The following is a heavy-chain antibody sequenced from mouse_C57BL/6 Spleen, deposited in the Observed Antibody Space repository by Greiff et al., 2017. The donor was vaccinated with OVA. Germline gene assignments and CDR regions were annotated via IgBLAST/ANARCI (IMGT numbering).Heavy chain of an antibody. CDR2: IWRGGST. CDR3: AENDYDVSFAY. CDR1: GFSLTSYG. D-gene: IGHD2-4*01. Sequence: VQLQQSGPGLVQPSQSLSITCTVSGFSLTSYGVHWVRQSPGKGLEWLGVIWRGGSTDYNAAFISRLSISKDNSKSQVFFKMNSLQADDTAIYYCAENDYDVSFAYWGQGTLVTVSA. V-gene: IGHV2-2*01. J-gene: IGHJ3*01.